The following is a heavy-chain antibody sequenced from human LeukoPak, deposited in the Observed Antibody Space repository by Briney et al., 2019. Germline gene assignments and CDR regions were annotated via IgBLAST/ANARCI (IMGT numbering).Heavy chain of an antibody. V-gene: IGHV3-20*04. CDR3: ARVNSSDSPHCDY. CDR1: GFIFDNYG. J-gene: IGHJ4*02. D-gene: IGHD6-19*01. Sequence: RPGGSLRLSCEASGFIFDNYGMSWVRQAPGKGLEWVSDINWNGGSTTYADSVKGRFTISRDNAKNSLYLQMNSLRAEDTAFYYCARVNSSDSPHCDYWGQGALVTVSS. CDR2: INWNGGST.